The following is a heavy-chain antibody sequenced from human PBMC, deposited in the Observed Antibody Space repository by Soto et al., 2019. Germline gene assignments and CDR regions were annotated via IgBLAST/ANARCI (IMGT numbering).Heavy chain of an antibody. J-gene: IGHJ6*02. CDR1: GFTFDDYG. D-gene: IGHD3-22*01. V-gene: IGHV3-20*04. Sequence: GGSLRLSCAASGFTFDDYGMSWVRQAPGKGLEWVSGINWNGGSTGYADSVKGRFTISRDNAKNSLYLQMNSLRAEDTALYYCARGPLIGDADYYYGMDVWGQGTTVTVSS. CDR2: INWNGGST. CDR3: ARGPLIGDADYYYGMDV.